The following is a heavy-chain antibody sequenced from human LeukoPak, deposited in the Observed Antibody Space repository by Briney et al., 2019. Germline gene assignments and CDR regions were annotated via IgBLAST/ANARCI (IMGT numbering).Heavy chain of an antibody. CDR2: IYSGGST. V-gene: IGHV3-66*01. J-gene: IGHJ4*02. CDR3: ATIVPDVVATLTFDY. CDR1: GFTVSSNY. Sequence: TGGSLRLSCAASGFTVSSNYMSWARQAPGKGLEWVSVIYSGGSTYYPDSVKGRFTISRDNSKNTLYLQMNSLRAEDTAVYYCATIVPDVVATLTFDYWGQGTLVTVSS. D-gene: IGHD2-15*01.